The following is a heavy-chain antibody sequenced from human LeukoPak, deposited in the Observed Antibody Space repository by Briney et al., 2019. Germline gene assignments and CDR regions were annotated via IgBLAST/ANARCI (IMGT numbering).Heavy chain of an antibody. D-gene: IGHD3-16*01. CDR3: ARDRARGDYYYGMDV. J-gene: IGHJ6*02. CDR2: ISSSGSTI. CDR1: GFTFSDYY. Sequence: GGSLRLSYAASGFTFSDYYMSWIRQAPGKGLEWVSYISSSGSTIYYADSVKGRFTISRDNAKNSLYLQMNSLRAEDTAVYYCARDRARGDYYYGMDVWGQGTTVTVSS. V-gene: IGHV3-11*01.